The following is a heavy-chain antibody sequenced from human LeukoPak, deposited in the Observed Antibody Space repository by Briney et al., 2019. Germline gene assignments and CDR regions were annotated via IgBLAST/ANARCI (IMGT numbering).Heavy chain of an antibody. CDR3: ARDKNAYHSFDS. D-gene: IGHD2-2*01. J-gene: IGHJ4*02. V-gene: IGHV3-30-3*01. CDR2: ISYDGYEK. Sequence: GRSLRLSCAASGFTFGSYSMHWVRQAPGKGLEWVAVISYDGYEKNYGDPVKGRLTISRENFKSTLFLQMNSLRAEDTAVYYCARDKNAYHSFDSWGQGTLVIVSS. CDR1: GFTFGSYS.